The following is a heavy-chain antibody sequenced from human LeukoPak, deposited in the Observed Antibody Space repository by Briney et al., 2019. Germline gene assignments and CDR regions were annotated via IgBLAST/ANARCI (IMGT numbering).Heavy chain of an antibody. CDR2: INHSGSS. CDR3: ARVGDLFGAHRVRGLPPDYYYMDV. CDR1: GGSITDYF. Sequence: PSETLSLTCALSGGSITDYFYNWVRQPPGKGLEWIGEINHSGSSTYNPSLKSRVIISVDTSKNQFSLKLASVTAADTAVYYCARVGDLFGAHRVRGLPPDYYYMDVWGKGTMVTVSS. D-gene: IGHD3-10*01. V-gene: IGHV4-34*01. J-gene: IGHJ6*03.